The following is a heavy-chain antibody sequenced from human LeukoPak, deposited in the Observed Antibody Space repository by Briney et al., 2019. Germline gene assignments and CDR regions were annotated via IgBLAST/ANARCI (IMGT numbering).Heavy chain of an antibody. V-gene: IGHV3-30*02. Sequence: QPGGSLRLSCAASGFTFSSYGMHWVRQAPGKGLEWVAFIRYDGSNKNYADSVRGRFTISRDNAKNSLYLQMNSLRAEDTAVYSCARQGMVQNYYYYGMDVWGQGTTVTVSS. J-gene: IGHJ6*02. CDR3: ARQGMVQNYYYYGMDV. CDR2: IRYDGSNK. D-gene: IGHD2-8*01. CDR1: GFTFSSYG.